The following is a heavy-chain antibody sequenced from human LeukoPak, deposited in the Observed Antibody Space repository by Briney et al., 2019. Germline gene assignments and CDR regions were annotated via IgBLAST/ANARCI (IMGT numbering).Heavy chain of an antibody. D-gene: IGHD3-10*01. Sequence: ASVKVSCKASGYTFTGYYMHWVRQAPGQGLEWMGRINPNSGGTNYVQKFQGRVTMTRDTSISTAYMELSRLRSDDTAVYYCARVNRSGGYYYYYMDVWGKGTTVTVSS. CDR2: INPNSGGT. CDR3: ARVNRSGGYYYYYMDV. J-gene: IGHJ6*03. CDR1: GYTFTGYY. V-gene: IGHV1-2*06.